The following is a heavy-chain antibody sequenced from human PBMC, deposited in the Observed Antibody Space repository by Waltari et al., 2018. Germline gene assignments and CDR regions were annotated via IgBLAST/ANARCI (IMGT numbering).Heavy chain of an antibody. CDR3: SRSTPTGTGDS. J-gene: IGHJ4*02. Sequence: EVQLVESGGGLVKPGGSLRLSCVASGFTFTDYNINWVRRAPGKGVEGGWACTSRGQVTCPDSLKGRLSISRDNAKNSGILQMDSLRAEGTAVYYCSRSTPTGTGDSWGQGTLLTVSS. CDR2: CTSRGQV. CDR1: GFTFTDYN. V-gene: IGHV3-21*02. D-gene: IGHD1-1*01.